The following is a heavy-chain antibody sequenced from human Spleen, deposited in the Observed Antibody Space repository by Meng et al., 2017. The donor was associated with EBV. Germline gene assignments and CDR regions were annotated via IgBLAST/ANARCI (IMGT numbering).Heavy chain of an antibody. CDR2: INGGSGNT. D-gene: IGHD1-26*01. CDR3: ARSIDSGVFDP. Sequence: VQVVQSGVEGTKPGGTVKVSCKGSGYTFTSYALHWVRQAPGQRLEWMEWINGGSGNTKHSQKFQGRVTITRDTSASTVYMELSSLRSEESAVYYRARSIDSGVFDPWGQGTLVTVSS. V-gene: IGHV1-3*01. J-gene: IGHJ5*02. CDR1: GYTFTSYA.